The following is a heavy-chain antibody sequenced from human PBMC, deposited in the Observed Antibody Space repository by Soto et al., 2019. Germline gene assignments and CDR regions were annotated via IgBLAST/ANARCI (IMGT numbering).Heavy chain of an antibody. CDR1: GFTLSAYW. V-gene: IGHV3-7*05. Sequence: EVQLEESGGDLVQPGGSLRLSCAASGFTLSAYWMTWVRQAPGKGLEWVANINRDGSKKSYLDSVRGRFTISRDNVGNSLYLQMDSLRADDTALDYCARDVSPGSSSWYLDAFDIWGQGTMVTVSS. CDR2: INRDGSKK. CDR3: ARDVSPGSSSWYLDAFDI. D-gene: IGHD6-13*01. J-gene: IGHJ3*02.